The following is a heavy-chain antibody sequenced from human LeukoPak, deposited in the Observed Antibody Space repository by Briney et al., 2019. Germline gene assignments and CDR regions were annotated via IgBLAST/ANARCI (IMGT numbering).Heavy chain of an antibody. Sequence: PWGSLRLSCAASGFTFSSYAMSWVRQAPGKGLKWVSAISGSGGSTYYADSVKGRFTISRDNSKNTLYLQMNSLRAEDTAVYFCAKVWGNWNFEYYFDYWGQGTLVTVSS. CDR2: ISGSGGST. CDR3: AKVWGNWNFEYYFDY. V-gene: IGHV3-23*01. CDR1: GFTFSSYA. J-gene: IGHJ4*02. D-gene: IGHD1-7*01.